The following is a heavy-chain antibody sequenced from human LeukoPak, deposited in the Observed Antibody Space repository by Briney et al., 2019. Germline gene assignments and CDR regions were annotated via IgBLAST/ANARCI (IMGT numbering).Heavy chain of an antibody. D-gene: IGHD6-19*01. CDR2: ISTSSDYL. CDR3: ARAHSGWFFTGVRRQYYYMDV. J-gene: IGHJ6*03. CDR1: GFSFSSYS. V-gene: IGHV3-21*01. Sequence: GGFLRLSCAASGFSFSSYSMNWVRQAPGKGLEWVSSISTSSDYLYYSDSVKGRFTISRDNAKNSLYLQMNSLRAEDTAVYYCARAHSGWFFTGVRRQYYYMDVWGKGTTVTVSS.